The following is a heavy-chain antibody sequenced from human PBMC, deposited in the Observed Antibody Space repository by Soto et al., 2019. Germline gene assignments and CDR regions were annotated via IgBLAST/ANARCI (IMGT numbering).Heavy chain of an antibody. D-gene: IGHD2-15*01. J-gene: IGHJ3*02. Sequence: GGSLRLSCAASGFTFSSYSMNWVRQAPGKGLEWVSSISSSSSYIYYAESVKGRFTISRDNAKNSLYLQMNSLRAEDTAVYYCARTGVVVSSDAFDIWGQGTMVTVSS. CDR1: GFTFSSYS. CDR3: ARTGVVVSSDAFDI. CDR2: ISSSSSYI. V-gene: IGHV3-21*01.